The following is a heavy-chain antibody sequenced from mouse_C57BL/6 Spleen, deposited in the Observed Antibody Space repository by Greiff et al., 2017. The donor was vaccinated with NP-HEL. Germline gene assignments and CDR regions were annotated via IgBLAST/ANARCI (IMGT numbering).Heavy chain of an antibody. J-gene: IGHJ2*01. CDR3: ARSMDYGSSYDY. CDR2: IYPRSGNT. V-gene: IGHV1-81*01. D-gene: IGHD1-1*01. CDR1: GYTFTSYG. Sequence: LVESGAELARPGASVKLSCKASGYTFTSYGISWVKQRTGQGLEWIGEIYPRSGNTYYNEKFKGKATLTADKSSSTAYMELRSLTSEDSAVYFCARSMDYGSSYDYWGQGTTLTVSS.